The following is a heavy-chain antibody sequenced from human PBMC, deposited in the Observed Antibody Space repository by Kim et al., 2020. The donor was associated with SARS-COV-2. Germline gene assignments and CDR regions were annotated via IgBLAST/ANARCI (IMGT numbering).Heavy chain of an antibody. CDR1: GYNFTNYW. J-gene: IGHJ4*02. D-gene: IGHD3-16*01. Sequence: GESLKISCKGSGYNFTNYWISWVRQKPGEGLEWIGRIDSSDSYIKYSPSFQGHVTISADKSISTAYLQWTSPKASDTAMYFCARQRIMTTFGGTAASFDFWGQGTPVTVSS. CDR2: IDSSDSYI. CDR3: ARQRIMTTFGGTAASFDF. V-gene: IGHV5-10-1*01.